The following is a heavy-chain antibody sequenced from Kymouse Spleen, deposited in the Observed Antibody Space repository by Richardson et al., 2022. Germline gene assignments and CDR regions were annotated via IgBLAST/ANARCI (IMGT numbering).Heavy chain of an antibody. J-gene: IGHJ2*01. CDR2: IRSKANSYAT. Sequence: EVQLVESGGGLVQPGGSLKLSCAASGFTFSGSAMHWVRQASGKGLEWVGRIRSKANSYATAYAASVKGRFTISRDDSKNTAYLQMNSLKTEDTAVYYCTRLLY*WCMLLLVLRSLGPWHPGHCLL. D-gene: IGHD2-8*01. CDR1: GFTFSGSA. V-gene: IGHV3-73*02. CDR3: TRLLY*WCMLLLVLRS.